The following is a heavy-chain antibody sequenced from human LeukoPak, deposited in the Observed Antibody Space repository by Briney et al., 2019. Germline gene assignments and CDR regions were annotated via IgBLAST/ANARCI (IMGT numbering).Heavy chain of an antibody. Sequence: SETLSLTCTVSGDSISSGYYWGWIRQPPGRGLEWIGSIHHSGSSYYNPSLKSRVTISVGTSKNQFSLKLSSVTAADTAVHYCARYYDGSGSPRFDPWGQGTLVTVSS. J-gene: IGHJ5*02. CDR3: ARYYDGSGSPRFDP. CDR1: GDSISSGYY. V-gene: IGHV4-38-2*02. CDR2: IHHSGSS. D-gene: IGHD3-22*01.